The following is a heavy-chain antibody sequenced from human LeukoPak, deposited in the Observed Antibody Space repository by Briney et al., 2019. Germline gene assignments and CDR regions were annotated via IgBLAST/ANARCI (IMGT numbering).Heavy chain of an antibody. CDR1: GFSFTTYS. D-gene: IGHD2-2*01. CDR3: AKDRPCTICSPSDY. Sequence: AESLTLSCAASGFSFTTYSMRWVRQAPGKGLEWVSSISSGGTNTYYADSVKGRFSISRDNSRNTLYLQMNSLRAEDTAVYYCAKDRPCTICSPSDYWGQGTLVTVSS. CDR2: ISSGGTNT. J-gene: IGHJ4*02. V-gene: IGHV3-23*01.